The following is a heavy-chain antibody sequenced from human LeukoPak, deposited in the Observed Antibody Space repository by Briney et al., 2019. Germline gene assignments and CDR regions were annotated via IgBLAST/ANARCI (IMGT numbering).Heavy chain of an antibody. Sequence: GGSLRLSCAASGFTFSSYAMSWVRQAPGKGLEWVSAISGSGGSTYYADSVKGRFTISRDNFKNTLYLQMNSLRAEDTAVYHCAKRVSGWYYDYWGQGTLVTVSS. CDR3: AKRVSGWYYDY. CDR1: GFTFSSYA. D-gene: IGHD6-19*01. V-gene: IGHV3-23*01. CDR2: ISGSGGST. J-gene: IGHJ4*02.